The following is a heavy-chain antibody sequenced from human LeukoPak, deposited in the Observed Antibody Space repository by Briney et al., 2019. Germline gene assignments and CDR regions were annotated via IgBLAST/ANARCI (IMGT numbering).Heavy chain of an antibody. CDR2: ISRNSGSI. CDR3: AKDMPKYYYDSSGPLDY. Sequence: GRSLRLSCAASGFTFDDYAMHWVRQAPGKGLEWVSGISRNSGSIGYADSVKGRFTISRDNAKNSLYLQMNSLRAEDTALYYCAKDMPKYYYDSSGPLDYWGQGTLVTVSS. J-gene: IGHJ4*02. D-gene: IGHD3-22*01. V-gene: IGHV3-9*01. CDR1: GFTFDDYA.